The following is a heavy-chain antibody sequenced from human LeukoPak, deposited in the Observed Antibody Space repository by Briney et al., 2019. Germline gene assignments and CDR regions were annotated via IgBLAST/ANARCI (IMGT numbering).Heavy chain of an antibody. CDR1: GFIFSSYG. Sequence: PGGSLRLSCVASGFIFSSYGMHWVRQAPGKGLEWVAVISYDGSNKYYADSVKGRFTISRDNSKNTLYLQMNSLRAEDTAVYYCAKYDAAALVVDYWGQGTLVTVSS. CDR3: AKYDAAALVVDY. CDR2: ISYDGSNK. V-gene: IGHV3-30*18. J-gene: IGHJ4*02. D-gene: IGHD6-13*01.